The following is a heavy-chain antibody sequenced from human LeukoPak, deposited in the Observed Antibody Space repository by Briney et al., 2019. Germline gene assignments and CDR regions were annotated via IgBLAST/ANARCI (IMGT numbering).Heavy chain of an antibody. J-gene: IGHJ4*02. CDR3: ATEDYYDSGSSDY. CDR1: GYTFTVYY. Sequence: GASVKVSFKASGYTFTVYYMHWVRHAPAQGLEWMGWINPNSGGTNYAQKVQGRVTITRNTSISTAYMELSSLRSEDTAIHYCATEDYYDSGSSDYWGQGTLVTVSS. CDR2: INPNSGGT. V-gene: IGHV1-2*02. D-gene: IGHD3-22*01.